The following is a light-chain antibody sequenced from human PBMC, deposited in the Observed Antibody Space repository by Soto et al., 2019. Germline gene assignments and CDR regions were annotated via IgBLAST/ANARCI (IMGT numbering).Light chain of an antibody. CDR3: SSYVGTNSYG. V-gene: IGLV2-8*01. CDR2: EVY. CDR1: SNDVGGYNY. J-gene: IGLJ1*01. Sequence: QSALTQPPSASGSPGQSVTISCTGTSNDVGGYNYVSWYQHHPGKAPKLIIYEVYKRPSGVPDRFSGSKSGNTAALTVSGLQAEDEADYYCSSYVGTNSYGFGTGTKVTVL.